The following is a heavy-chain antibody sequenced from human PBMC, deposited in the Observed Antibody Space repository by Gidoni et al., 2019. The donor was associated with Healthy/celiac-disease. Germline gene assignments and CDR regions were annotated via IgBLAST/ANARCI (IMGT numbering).Heavy chain of an antibody. CDR3: ARRPQGSGHWGFDY. D-gene: IGHD2-15*01. CDR1: GVTFGSYW. CDR2: IQQDVSEQ. J-gene: IGHJ4*02. Sequence: EVQLVESGGGFVQPGGSLRLSCAGSGVTFGSYWMSWVRQAPGKGLEWVANIQQDVSEQYYVDSVKGRFTISRDNAKNSLYLQMNRRRAEVTAVYYCARRPQGSGHWGFDYWGQGTLVTVSS. V-gene: IGHV3-7*01.